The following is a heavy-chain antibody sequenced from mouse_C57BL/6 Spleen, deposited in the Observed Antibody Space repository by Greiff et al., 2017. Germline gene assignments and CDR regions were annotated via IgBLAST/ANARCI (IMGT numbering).Heavy chain of an antibody. CDR3: AISLRSYFDY. CDR2: IHPSDSDT. D-gene: IGHD1-1*01. J-gene: IGHJ2*01. Sequence: QVHVKQPGAELVKPGASVKVSCKASGYTFTSYWMHWVKQRPGQGLEWIGRIHPSDSDTNYNQKLKGKATLTVDKSSSTAYMQLSSLTSEDAAVYYCAISLRSYFDYWGQGTTLTVSS. CDR1: GYTFTSYW. V-gene: IGHV1-74*01.